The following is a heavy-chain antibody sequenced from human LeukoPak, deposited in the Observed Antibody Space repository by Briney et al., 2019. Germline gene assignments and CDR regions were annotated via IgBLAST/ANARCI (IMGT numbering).Heavy chain of an antibody. CDR1: GGSISSYY. Sequence: SVTLSLTCTVSGGSISSYYWSWIRQPPGKGLQWIGYIYYSGGTTYNPSLKSRVTISVDTSKNQFSLKLSSVTAADTAVYYCARLRGFHIEYWGQGTLVTVSS. V-gene: IGHV4-59*12. J-gene: IGHJ4*02. CDR3: ARLRGFHIEY. CDR2: IYYSGGT. D-gene: IGHD5-12*01.